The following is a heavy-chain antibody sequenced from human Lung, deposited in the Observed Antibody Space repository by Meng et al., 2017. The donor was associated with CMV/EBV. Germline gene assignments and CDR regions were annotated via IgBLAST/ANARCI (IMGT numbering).Heavy chain of an antibody. V-gene: IGHV1-2*02. CDR3: ARSRPGSHYYYGMDV. J-gene: IGHJ6*02. D-gene: IGHD1-14*01. CDR2: INPDSGTT. Sequence: ASVXVSXKASGYSFTGYFVNWVRQAPGQGLEWMGWINPDSGTTDYAPNFRGRVTMTRDTSINTAYMELSRLRSDDTAVYYCARSRPGSHYYYGMDVWGQGTXVTV. CDR1: GYSFTGYF.